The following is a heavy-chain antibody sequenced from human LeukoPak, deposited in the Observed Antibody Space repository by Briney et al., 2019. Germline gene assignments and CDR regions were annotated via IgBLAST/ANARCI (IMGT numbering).Heavy chain of an antibody. D-gene: IGHD2-2*01. Sequence: GESLKISCKGSGYSFASYWITWVRQMPRKGLQWMGRIDPSDSYTNYSPSFQGHVTISADKSISTAYLQWSSLKASDTAMYYCASERYCSSTSCYFDYWGQGTLVTVSS. CDR3: ASERYCSSTSCYFDY. J-gene: IGHJ4*02. V-gene: IGHV5-10-1*01. CDR2: IDPSDSYT. CDR1: GYSFASYW.